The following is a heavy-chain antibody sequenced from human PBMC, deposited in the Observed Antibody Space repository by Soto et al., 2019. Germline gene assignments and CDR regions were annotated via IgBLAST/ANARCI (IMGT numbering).Heavy chain of an antibody. Sequence: EVQLLESGGGLVQPGCSLRLSCAASGFTFSTYGMSWVRQAPGKGLEWVSTISGTGGSSYYADSVKGRFTISRDNCQNTLYRQMNSLRADDTAVYYCAKDDKYSSGGGWFDPWGQGTLGTVAS. CDR2: ISGTGGSS. D-gene: IGHD6-19*01. V-gene: IGHV3-23*01. CDR1: GFTFSTYG. J-gene: IGHJ5*02. CDR3: AKDDKYSSGGGWFDP.